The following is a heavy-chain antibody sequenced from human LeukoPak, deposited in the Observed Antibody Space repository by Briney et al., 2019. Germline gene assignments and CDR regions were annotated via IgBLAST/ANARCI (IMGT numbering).Heavy chain of an antibody. CDR1: GYTFTSYD. D-gene: IGHD1-7*01. J-gene: IGHJ4*02. V-gene: IGHV1-8*03. Sequence: ASVKVSCKASGYTFTSYDINWVRQATGQGLEWMGWMNPNSGNTGYAQKFQGRVTITADKSTSTAYMELSSLRSEDTAVYYCARFITGTTRYYFDYWGQGTLVTVSS. CDR3: ARFITGTTRYYFDY. CDR2: MNPNSGNT.